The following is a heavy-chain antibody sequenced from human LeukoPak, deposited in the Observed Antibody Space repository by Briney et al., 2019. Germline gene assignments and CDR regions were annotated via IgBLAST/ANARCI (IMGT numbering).Heavy chain of an antibody. CDR1: GYTFTSYY. D-gene: IGHD3-22*01. CDR3: AREISVDYYDSSGYSNWFDP. J-gene: IGHJ5*02. Sequence: ASVKVSCKASGYTFTSYYMHWVRQAPRQGLEWMGIINPSGGSTSYAQKFQGRVTMTRDTSTSTVYMELSSLRSEDTAVYYCAREISVDYYDSSGYSNWFDPWGQGTLVTVSS. CDR2: INPSGGST. V-gene: IGHV1-46*01.